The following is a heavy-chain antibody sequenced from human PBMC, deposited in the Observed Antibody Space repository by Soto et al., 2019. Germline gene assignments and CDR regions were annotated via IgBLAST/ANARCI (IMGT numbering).Heavy chain of an antibody. CDR3: QGGDF. D-gene: IGHD3-16*01. J-gene: IGHJ4*02. V-gene: IGHV4-34*01. CDR1: GGSFRGYF. Sequence: PSETLSLTCAVSGGSFRGYFWSWIRQSPDKGLEWIGEINDSGSTYYNPSFKSRLTISVDTSNSQISLRLTAVTAADSAVYYCQGGDFWGQGTRATVSS. CDR2: INDSGST.